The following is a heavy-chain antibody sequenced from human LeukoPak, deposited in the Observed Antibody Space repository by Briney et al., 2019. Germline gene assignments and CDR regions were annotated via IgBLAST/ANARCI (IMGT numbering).Heavy chain of an antibody. J-gene: IGHJ4*02. CDR2: INSSSGDI. V-gene: IGHV3-21*01. CDR1: GFTFSSYS. CDR3: ARDLNYGSGSYYKVGREQPD. D-gene: IGHD3-10*01. Sequence: GGSLRLFCAASGFTFSSYSMNWVRQAPGKRLEWGSSINSSSGDINYADSVKGRFTISRDNAKNSLYLQMNSLRAEDTAVYYCARDLNYGSGSYYKVGREQPDWGQGTLVSVSS.